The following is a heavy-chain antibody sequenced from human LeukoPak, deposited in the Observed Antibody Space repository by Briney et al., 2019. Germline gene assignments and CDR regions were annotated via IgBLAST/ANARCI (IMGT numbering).Heavy chain of an antibody. Sequence: GGSLRLSCAASGFTFSSYEMNWVRQAPGKGLEWVSYISSSGSTIYYADSVKGRFTISRDNAKNSLYLQMNSLRAEDTAVYYCARGQYYYDSSGYYPLDYWGQGTLVTVSS. V-gene: IGHV3-48*03. CDR2: ISSSGSTI. CDR1: GFTFSSYE. J-gene: IGHJ4*02. D-gene: IGHD3-22*01. CDR3: ARGQYYYDSSGYYPLDY.